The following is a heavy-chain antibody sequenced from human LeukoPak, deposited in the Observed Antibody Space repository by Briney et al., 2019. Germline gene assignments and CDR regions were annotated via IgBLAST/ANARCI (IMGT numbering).Heavy chain of an antibody. CDR3: ARRGTSWFDP. CDR2: IYTSGST. D-gene: IGHD2-2*01. CDR1: GGSISSYY. V-gene: IGHV4-4*09. Sequence: SETLSLTCTVSGGSISSYYWSWIRQSPGKGLEWIGYIYTSGSTNYNPSLKSRVTISVDTSKNQFSLKLGSVTAADTAVYYCARRGTSWFDPWGQGTLVTVSS. J-gene: IGHJ5*02.